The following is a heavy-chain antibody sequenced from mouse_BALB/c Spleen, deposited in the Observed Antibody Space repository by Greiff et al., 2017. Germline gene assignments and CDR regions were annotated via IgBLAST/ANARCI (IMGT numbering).Heavy chain of an antibody. J-gene: IGHJ3*01. CDR2: ISSGSSTI. CDR3: ARNDGAWFAY. D-gene: IGHD2-12*01. CDR1: GFTFSSFG. Sequence: EVQLVESGGGLVQPGGSRKLSCAASGFTFSSFGMHWVRQAPEKGLEWVAYISSGSSTIYYADTVKGRFTISRDNPKNTLFLQMTSLRSEDTAMYYCARNDGAWFAYWGQGTLVTVSA. V-gene: IGHV5-17*02.